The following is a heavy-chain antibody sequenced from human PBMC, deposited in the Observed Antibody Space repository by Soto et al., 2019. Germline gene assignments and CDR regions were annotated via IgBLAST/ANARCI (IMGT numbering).Heavy chain of an antibody. CDR3: ARVSSGYDPVDY. CDR1: GGTFSSYA. V-gene: IGHV1-69*13. D-gene: IGHD5-12*01. CDR2: IIPIFGTA. Sequence: SVKVSCKTSGGTFSSYAISWVRQAPGQGLEWMGGIIPIFGTANYAQKFQGRVTITADESTSTAYMELSSLRSEDTAVYYCARVSSGYDPVDYWGQGTLVTVSS. J-gene: IGHJ4*02.